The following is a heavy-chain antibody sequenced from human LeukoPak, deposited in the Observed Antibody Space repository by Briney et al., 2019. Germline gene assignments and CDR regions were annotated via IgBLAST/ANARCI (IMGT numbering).Heavy chain of an antibody. CDR1: GGSFSGYY. CDR2: INHSGST. Sequence: SETLSLTCAVYGGSFSGYYWNWIRQPPGKGLEWIGEINHSGSTNYNPSLKSRVTISVGTSKNQFSLKLSSVTAADTAVYYCARESTSPYYYYMDVWGKGTTVTVSS. D-gene: IGHD2-2*01. CDR3: ARESTSPYYYYMDV. J-gene: IGHJ6*03. V-gene: IGHV4-34*01.